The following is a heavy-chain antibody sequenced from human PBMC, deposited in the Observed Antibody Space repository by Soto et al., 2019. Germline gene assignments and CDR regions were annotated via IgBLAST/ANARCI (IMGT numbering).Heavy chain of an antibody. J-gene: IGHJ3*02. Sequence: SLRLSCAASGFTFSSYGMHWVRQAPGKGLEWVAVIWYDGSNKYYADSVKGRFTISRDNSKNTLYLQMNSLRAEDTAVYYCARRKGARPFDAFDIWGQGTMVTVSS. CDR2: IWYDGSNK. CDR1: GFTFSSYG. CDR3: ARRKGARPFDAFDI. V-gene: IGHV3-33*01. D-gene: IGHD1-26*01.